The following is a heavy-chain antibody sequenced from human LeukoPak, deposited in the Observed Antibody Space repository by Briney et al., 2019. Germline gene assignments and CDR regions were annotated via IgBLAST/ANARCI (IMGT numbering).Heavy chain of an antibody. CDR1: GGSISSYY. J-gene: IGHJ5*02. CDR2: IYASGST. CDR3: ARDPARWDNSSLDNWFDP. V-gene: IGHV4-4*07. Sequence: SETLSLTCTVSGGSISSYYWSWIRQPAGKGLEWIGRIYASGSTNYNPSLKSRVTMSVDTSKNQFSLKLSSVTAADTAVYYCARDPARWDNSSLDNWFDPWGQGTLVTVSS. D-gene: IGHD6-6*01.